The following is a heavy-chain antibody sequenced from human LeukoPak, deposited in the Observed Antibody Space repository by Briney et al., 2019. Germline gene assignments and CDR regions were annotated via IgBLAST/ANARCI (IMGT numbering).Heavy chain of an antibody. CDR2: IYYSGST. D-gene: IGHD3-22*01. Sequence: PSETLSLTCTVSGGSISSSSYYWGWIRQPPGKGLEWIGSIYYSGSTYYNPSLKSRVTISVDTSKNQFSLKLSSVTAADTAVYYCARDWGFYYDSSGYFGYWGQGTLVTVSS. J-gene: IGHJ4*02. CDR1: GGSISSSSYY. V-gene: IGHV4-39*07. CDR3: ARDWGFYYDSSGYFGY.